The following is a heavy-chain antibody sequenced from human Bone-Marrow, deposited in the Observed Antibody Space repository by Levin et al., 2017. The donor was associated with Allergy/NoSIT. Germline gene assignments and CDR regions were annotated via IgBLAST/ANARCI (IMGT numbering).Heavy chain of an antibody. CDR3: AKGAGWVAGAVALI. J-gene: IGHJ4*02. CDR2: ISGSGTST. CDR1: GFTFSNYA. V-gene: IGHV3-23*01. D-gene: IGHD6-19*01. Sequence: GGSLRLSCAVSGFTFSNYAMHWVRQAPGKGLDWVSAISGSGTSTYYADSVKGRFTISRDNSMTTLYLQMNSLRAEDTAVYYCAKGAGWVAGAVALIWGQGTLVTVSS.